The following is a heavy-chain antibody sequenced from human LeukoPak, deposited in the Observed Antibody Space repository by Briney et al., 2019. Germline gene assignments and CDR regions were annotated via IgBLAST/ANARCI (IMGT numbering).Heavy chain of an antibody. CDR1: GGTFSSYA. J-gene: IGHJ4*02. CDR3: ARGPGYSYMRLAYYFDY. V-gene: IGHV1-69*05. D-gene: IGHD5-18*01. Sequence: ASVKVSCKASGGTFSSYAISWVRQAPGQGLEWMGGIIPIFGTANYAQKFQGRVTITTDESTSTAYMELSSLRSEDTAVYYCARGPGYSYMRLAYYFDYWGQGTLVTVSS. CDR2: IIPIFGTA.